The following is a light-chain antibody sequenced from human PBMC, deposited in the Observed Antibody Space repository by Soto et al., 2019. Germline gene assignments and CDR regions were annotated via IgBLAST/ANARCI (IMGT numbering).Light chain of an antibody. J-gene: IGLJ2*01. CDR2: DVD. Sequence: QSALTQPASVSGSPGQSITISCTGGSSYIGGRNYVSWYQQHPGKAPKLMIYDVDNRPSGVSDRFSGSKSGNTASLTISGLQAEDEADYYCSSYTSTSPLVVLGGGTKLTVL. CDR1: SSYIGGRNY. V-gene: IGLV2-14*03. CDR3: SSYTSTSPLVV.